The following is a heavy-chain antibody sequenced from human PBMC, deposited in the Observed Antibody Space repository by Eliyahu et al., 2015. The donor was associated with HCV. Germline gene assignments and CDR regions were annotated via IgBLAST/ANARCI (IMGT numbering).Heavy chain of an antibody. CDR1: GFIFSNYX. J-gene: IGHJ6*02. CDR2: ISGGGDEP. Sequence: EAQLVESGGGLVQPGGSLRLSCAASGFIFSNYXXSWVRQAPGKGLXWVSAISGGGDEPYYADSVKGWFTISRDNPKNTLYLQMNSLRAEDTAVYYCAKTVEVPPAMRASYYYYAMDVWGQGTTVTVSS. CDR3: AKTVEVPPAMRASYYYYAMDV. V-gene: IGHV3-23*04. D-gene: IGHD2-2*01.